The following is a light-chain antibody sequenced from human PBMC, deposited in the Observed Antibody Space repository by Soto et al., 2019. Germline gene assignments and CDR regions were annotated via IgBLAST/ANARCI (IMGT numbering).Light chain of an antibody. CDR2: GAS. Sequence: PGQRATLSCRASQRISGYLAWYQQRPGQAPRLLIYGASSRATGIPDRFSGSGSGTDFTLTISRLEPEDFAVYYCQQYGTSSYTFGQGTKLEI. V-gene: IGKV3-20*01. CDR3: QQYGTSSYT. J-gene: IGKJ2*01. CDR1: QRISGY.